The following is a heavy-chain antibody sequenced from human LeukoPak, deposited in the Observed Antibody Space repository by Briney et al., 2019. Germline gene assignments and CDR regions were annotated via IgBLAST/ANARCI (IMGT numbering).Heavy chain of an antibody. J-gene: IGHJ4*02. CDR3: ARDNARDGYNYLDY. V-gene: IGHV1-3*03. CDR1: GYTFTSYA. CDR2: INAGNGNT. D-gene: IGHD5-24*01. Sequence: ASVKVSCKASGYTFTSYAMHWVRQAPGQRLEWMGWINAGNGNTKYSQEFQGRVTITRDTSASTAYMELSSLRSEDMAVYYCARDNARDGYNYLDYWGQGTLVTVSS.